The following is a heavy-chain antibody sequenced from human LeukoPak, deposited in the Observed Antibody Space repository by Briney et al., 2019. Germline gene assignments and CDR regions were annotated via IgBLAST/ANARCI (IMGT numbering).Heavy chain of an antibody. J-gene: IGHJ4*02. D-gene: IGHD3-10*01. Sequence: ASVKVSCKASGYTFTSYYMHWVRQAPGQGLEWMGIINPSGGSTSYAQKFQGRVTMTRDTSTSTVYMELSSLRSEDTAVYYCARDLEQWFGELPTLDYWGQGTLVTVSS. V-gene: IGHV1-46*01. CDR1: GYTFTSYY. CDR3: ARDLEQWFGELPTLDY. CDR2: INPSGGST.